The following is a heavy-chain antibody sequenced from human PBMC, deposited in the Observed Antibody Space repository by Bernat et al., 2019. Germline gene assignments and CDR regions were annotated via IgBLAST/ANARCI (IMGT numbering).Heavy chain of an antibody. Sequence: QVQLVESGGGLVKPGGSLRLSCAVSGFTFSDSYMNWVRQGPGKGLEWVSYISSTGITTYLADSVKGRFTISRDNTKNSLFLQMNSLRAEDTAVYYCARQQGSHTDYWGQGTLVTVSS. D-gene: IGHD1/OR15-1a*01. CDR2: ISSTGITT. V-gene: IGHV3-11*04. CDR1: GFTFSDSY. CDR3: ARQQGSHTDY. J-gene: IGHJ4*02.